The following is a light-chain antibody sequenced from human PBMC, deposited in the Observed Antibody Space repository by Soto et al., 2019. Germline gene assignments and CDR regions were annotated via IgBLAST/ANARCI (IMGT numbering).Light chain of an antibody. V-gene: IGKV3-20*01. CDR1: QSVDTTF. J-gene: IGKJ1*01. CDR3: QQYMSSVT. Sequence: EIVLTQSPGSLSLSPGQRATLSCRASQSVDTTFFAWYQKKPGQAPRLLIYGASKRATGIPDRFSGSGSGTDFTLIISRLEHDDFAVYYCQQYMSSVTFGQGTKVEIK. CDR2: GAS.